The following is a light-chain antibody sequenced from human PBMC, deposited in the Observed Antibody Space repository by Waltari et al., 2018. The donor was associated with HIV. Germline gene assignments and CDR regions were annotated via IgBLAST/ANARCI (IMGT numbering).Light chain of an antibody. V-gene: IGLV2-14*01. Sequence: QSALTQPASVSGSPGQSITISCIGTSSDVGGYNYVSWYQHHPRKAPKLMSYEVSNRPSGVSNRFSGSKSRNTASLTISGLQAEDEADYYCSSYTSTKVLFGGGTKLTVL. CDR2: EVS. J-gene: IGLJ2*01. CDR3: SSYTSTKVL. CDR1: SSDVGGYNY.